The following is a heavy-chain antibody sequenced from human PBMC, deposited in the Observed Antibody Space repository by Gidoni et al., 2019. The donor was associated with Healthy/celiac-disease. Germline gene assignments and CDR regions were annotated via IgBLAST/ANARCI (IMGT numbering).Heavy chain of an antibody. CDR1: GGSFSGYY. D-gene: IGHD5-18*01. CDR2: INHSGST. CDR3: ARDHRRGNTAMVLRPGYFDP. J-gene: IGHJ5*02. V-gene: IGHV4-34*01. Sequence: QVQLQQWGAGLLKPSETLSLTCAVYGGSFSGYYWSWIRQPPGKGLEWIGEINHSGSTNYNPSLKSRVTISVDTSKNQFSLKLSSVTAADTAVYYCARDHRRGNTAMVLRPGYFDPWGQGTLVTVSS.